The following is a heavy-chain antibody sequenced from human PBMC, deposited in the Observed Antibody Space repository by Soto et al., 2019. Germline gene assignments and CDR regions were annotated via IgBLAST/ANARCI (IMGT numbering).Heavy chain of an antibody. CDR2: IYYRGST. CDR1: GRPIQWYI. CDR3: ARQQLLPYYYALDV. D-gene: IGHD6-13*01. J-gene: IGHJ6*02. Sequence: GTLAHPLPGPGRPIQWYIWRSTRTPPGKGLEYIGYIYYRGSTNYNPSLKSRVTMSVDTSRNLFSLKVNSVTAADTAVYYCARQQLLPYYYALDVWGQGTTVT. V-gene: IGHV4-59*01.